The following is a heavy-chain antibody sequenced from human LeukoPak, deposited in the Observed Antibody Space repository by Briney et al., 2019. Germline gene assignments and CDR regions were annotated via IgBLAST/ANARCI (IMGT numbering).Heavy chain of an antibody. J-gene: IGHJ4*02. CDR2: ISDSGVLT. CDR1: GFTYSNYA. D-gene: IGHD3-10*01. V-gene: IGHV3-21*01. CDR3: ARSVRGVTPNFDY. Sequence: GGSLRLSCAASGFTYSNYAMSWVRQAPGKGLEWLSSISDSGVLTNYADSVKGRFTISRDNAKNSLYLQMNSLRAEDTAVYYCARSVRGVTPNFDYWGQGTLVTVSS.